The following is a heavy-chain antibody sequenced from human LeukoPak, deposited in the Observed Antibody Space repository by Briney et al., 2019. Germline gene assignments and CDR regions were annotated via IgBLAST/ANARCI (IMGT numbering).Heavy chain of an antibody. CDR3: ARGGSTGWYSFDY. Sequence: GGSLRLSCVASGFRFDDYGMSWVRQAPGKGLEWVSGINWNGGSTGYADSVKGRFTISRDNAKNSLYLRINSLRAEDTALYYCARGGSTGWYSFDYWGQGTLVTVSS. J-gene: IGHJ4*02. CDR1: GFRFDDYG. D-gene: IGHD6-19*01. CDR2: INWNGGST. V-gene: IGHV3-20*04.